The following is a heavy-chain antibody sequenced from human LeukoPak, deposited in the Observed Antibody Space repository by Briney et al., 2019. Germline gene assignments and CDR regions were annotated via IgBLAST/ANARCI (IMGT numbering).Heavy chain of an antibody. V-gene: IGHV3-23*01. CDR2: ISGHSDST. J-gene: IGHJ4*02. D-gene: IGHD3-16*02. Sequence: GGSLRLSCGASGFPFSSYAMSWVRQAPGQGPEWVSGISGHSDSTYHADSVKGRFTISRDNSKNTLYLQMNSLRAEDTAVYYCAGYVWGTYRYTNYWGQGTLVTVSS. CDR1: GFPFSSYA. CDR3: AGYVWGTYRYTNY.